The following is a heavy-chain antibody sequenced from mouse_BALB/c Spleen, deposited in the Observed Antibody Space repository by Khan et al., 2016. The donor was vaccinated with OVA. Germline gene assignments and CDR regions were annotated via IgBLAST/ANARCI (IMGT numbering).Heavy chain of an antibody. CDR3: ARRGRRWDFDY. CDR2: INPSTGYT. Sequence: VQLQQSGAELAKPGASVKMPCKASGYTFINYWILWVKQRPGQGLEWIGYINPSTGYTEYNQNFKDKATLTADKSSSTAYMQLSSLTSEDSAVYYCARRGRRWDFDYWGQGTTLTVSS. V-gene: IGHV1-7*01. D-gene: IGHD1-1*01. J-gene: IGHJ2*01. CDR1: GYTFINYW.